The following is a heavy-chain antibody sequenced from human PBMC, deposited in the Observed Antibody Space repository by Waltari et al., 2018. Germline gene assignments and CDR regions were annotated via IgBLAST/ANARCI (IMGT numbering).Heavy chain of an antibody. CDR1: GYTLTEIS. CDR2: FEPEDGET. V-gene: IGHV1-24*01. Sequence: QVQLVQSEAEVKKPGASVKVSCKVSGYTLTEISMHWVRQAPGKGLAWRGFFEPEDGETIYAQKFEGRVSMTEDTSTDTAYMELSSLRFEDTALYYCAPSRRERADGSYFDSWGQGTLVTVSS. CDR3: APSRRERADGSYFDS. J-gene: IGHJ4*02. D-gene: IGHD1-26*01.